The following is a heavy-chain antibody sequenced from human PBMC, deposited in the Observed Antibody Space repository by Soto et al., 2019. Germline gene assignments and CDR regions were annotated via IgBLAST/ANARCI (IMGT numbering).Heavy chain of an antibody. D-gene: IGHD2-8*01. CDR1: GDSLPNYA. CDR2: IILALGTP. V-gene: IGHV1-69*01. J-gene: IGHJ5*02. CDR3: GRYCTNTKCRGGYYLDL. Sequence: QVLLVQSGAEMKQPGSSVSVSCRASGDSLPNYAFTWVRQAPGQGPEWLGGIILALGTPPYSQRFQGRLTITADESSSTVYMELGSLRLDDTAVYYCGRYCTNTKCRGGYYLDLWGQGTLLTVSS.